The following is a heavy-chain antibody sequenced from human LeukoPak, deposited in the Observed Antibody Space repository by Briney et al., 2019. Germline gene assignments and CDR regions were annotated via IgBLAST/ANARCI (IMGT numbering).Heavy chain of an antibody. CDR2: VYHTEAS. D-gene: IGHD2-8*01. J-gene: IGHJ4*02. V-gene: IGHV4-59*01. CDR1: GASINNYY. CDR3: PRVVNGGHFDY. Sequence: SETLSLTFSVSGASINNYYWTWIRQPPGKGLEWIGYVYHTEASVYHPSLKSRVAMSLDTSKNQVSLNLRSVTAADTAVYFCPRVVNGGHFDYWGQGTLVTVSS.